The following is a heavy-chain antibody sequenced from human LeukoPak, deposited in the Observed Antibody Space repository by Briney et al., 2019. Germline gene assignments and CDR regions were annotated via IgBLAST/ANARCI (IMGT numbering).Heavy chain of an antibody. Sequence: GGSLRLSCAASGFTFSSYSMNWVRQAPGRGLGWVSSISSSSSYIYYADSVKGRFTISRDNAKNSLYLQMNSLRAEDTAVYYCARWPQKYYYDSSSYPPPYYYYMDVWGKGTTVTVSS. J-gene: IGHJ6*03. D-gene: IGHD3-22*01. V-gene: IGHV3-21*01. CDR2: ISSSSSYI. CDR3: ARWPQKYYYDSSSYPPPYYYYMDV. CDR1: GFTFSSYS.